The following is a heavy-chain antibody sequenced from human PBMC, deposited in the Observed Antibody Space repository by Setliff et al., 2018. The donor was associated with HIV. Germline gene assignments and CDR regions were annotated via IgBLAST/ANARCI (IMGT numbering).Heavy chain of an antibody. CDR2: IHYSGAT. Sequence: PSETLSLTCTVSGGSMSTYYWSWIRQPPGKGLEWIGYIHYSGATNYNPSLKSRVTISLDTSRTQFSLRLSSVTAADTAVYYCARHSPNVGVRGDAFDIWGQGTVVTVSS. D-gene: IGHD2-8*01. CDR1: GGSMSTYY. V-gene: IGHV4-59*08. J-gene: IGHJ3*02. CDR3: ARHSPNVGVRGDAFDI.